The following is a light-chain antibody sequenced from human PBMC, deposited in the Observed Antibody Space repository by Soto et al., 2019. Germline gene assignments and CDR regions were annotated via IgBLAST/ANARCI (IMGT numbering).Light chain of an antibody. J-gene: IGKJ1*01. V-gene: IGKV3-15*01. CDR1: QSVRSN. CDR2: GAS. CDR3: QQYNNWPRT. Sequence: EIVMTQSPATLSVSPGERATLSCRASQSVRSNLGWYQQKAGQAPRLLIYGASTRATGIPARFSGSGSGTDFTLPISSLHSEDFAFFFCQQYNNWPRTFGKGTRVDIK.